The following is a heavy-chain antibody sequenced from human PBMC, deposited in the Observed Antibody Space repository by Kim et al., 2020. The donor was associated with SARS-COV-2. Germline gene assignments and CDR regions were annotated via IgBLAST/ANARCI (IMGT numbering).Heavy chain of an antibody. J-gene: IGHJ4*02. CDR1: GGTFSSYA. Sequence: SVKVSCKASGGTFSSYAISWVRQAPGQGLEWMGGIIPIFGTANYAQKFQGRVTITADESTSTAYMELSSLRSEDTAAYYCAGTGMYYYDSSGYFPFDYWGQGTLGTVSS. D-gene: IGHD3-22*01. CDR3: AGTGMYYYDSSGYFPFDY. CDR2: IIPIFGTA. V-gene: IGHV1-69*13.